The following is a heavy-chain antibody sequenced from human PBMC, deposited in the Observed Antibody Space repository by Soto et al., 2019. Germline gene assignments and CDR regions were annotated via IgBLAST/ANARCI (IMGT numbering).Heavy chain of an antibody. CDR2: IYWDDDK. J-gene: IGHJ6*02. CDR1: GFSLSTGGVG. D-gene: IGHD2-21*02. CDR3: AHSRCGGDCLQSYSSHYYYGMDV. V-gene: IGHV2-5*02. Sequence: QITLKECGPSLVKPTQTLTLTCTFSGFSLSTGGVGVGWIRQPPGKALEWLALIYWDDDKRYSPSLRSRLTVTKDTSKNQVVLTMTNMDPVDTATYYCAHSRCGGDCLQSYSSHYYYGMDVWGQGTTVTVSS.